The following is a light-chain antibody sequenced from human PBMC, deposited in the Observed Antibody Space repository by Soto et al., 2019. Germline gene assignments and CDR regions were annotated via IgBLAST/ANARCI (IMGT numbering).Light chain of an antibody. V-gene: IGLV2-14*01. CDR1: SSDVGGYNY. CDR3: SSYTTSNTYV. J-gene: IGLJ1*01. CDR2: EVS. Sequence: QFVLTQPASVSGYPGQSITISCTGRSSDVGGYNYVSWYQQHPGKAPKFMIYEVSRRPSGVSNRFSGSKSGNTASLTVSGLQAEDEADYYCSSYTTSNTYVFGTGTKVTV.